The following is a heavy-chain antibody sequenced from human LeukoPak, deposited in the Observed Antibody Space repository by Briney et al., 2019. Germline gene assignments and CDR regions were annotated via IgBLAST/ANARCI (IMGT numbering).Heavy chain of an antibody. J-gene: IGHJ4*02. D-gene: IGHD3-10*01. V-gene: IGHV3-7*04. CDR3: ARRHHFGFLDS. CDR2: IKQGGSEK. CDR1: GVMFPSYW. Sequence: PGGSLRLSCAASGVMFPSYWMTWVCQAPGKGLEWVANIKQGGSEKYYVDSVKGRFTISRDNAKNSVYLQMNSLRAEDTAVYYCARRHHFGFLDSWGQGTLVTVSS.